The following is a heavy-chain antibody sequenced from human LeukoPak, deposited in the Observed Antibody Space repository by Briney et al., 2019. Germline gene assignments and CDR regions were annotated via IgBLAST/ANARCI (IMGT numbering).Heavy chain of an antibody. V-gene: IGHV3-30*03. CDR3: ARYYCSGGTCYHFDY. Sequence: GGSLRLSCAASGFTVSSTYMSWVRQAPGKGLEWVAVISYDGSNKYYADSVKGRFTISRDNSKNTPYLQMNSLRAEDTAVYYCARYYCSGGTCYHFDYWGQGTLVTVSS. J-gene: IGHJ4*02. CDR1: GFTVSSTY. CDR2: ISYDGSNK. D-gene: IGHD2-15*01.